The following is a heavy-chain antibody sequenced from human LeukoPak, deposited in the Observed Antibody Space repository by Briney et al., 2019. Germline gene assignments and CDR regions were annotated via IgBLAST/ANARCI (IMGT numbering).Heavy chain of an antibody. J-gene: IGHJ4*02. Sequence: SQTLSLTCAISGDSVSSNSAAWDWIRQSPSRGLEWLGRTYYRSEWFNGYAVSVKGRITINPDTSKNQFSLQLNSVTPEDTAVYYCTRSFSGYIDSWGQGTLVTVSS. V-gene: IGHV6-1*01. CDR1: GDSVSSNSAA. D-gene: IGHD1-26*01. CDR3: TRSFSGYIDS. CDR2: TYYRSEWFN.